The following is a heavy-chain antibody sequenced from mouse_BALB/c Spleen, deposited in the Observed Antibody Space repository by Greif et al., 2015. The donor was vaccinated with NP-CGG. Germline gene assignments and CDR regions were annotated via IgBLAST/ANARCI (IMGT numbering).Heavy chain of an antibody. D-gene: IGHD2-12*01. CDR3: ARNDGFAY. CDR1: GFNIKDTY. V-gene: IGHV14-3*02. CDR2: IDPANGNT. J-gene: IGHJ3*01. Sequence: EVKLVESGAELVKPGASVKLSCTASGFNIKDTYMHWVKQRPEQGLEWIGRIDPANGNTKYDPKFQGKATITADTSSNTAYLQLSSLTSEDTAVYHCARNDGFAYWGQGTLVTVSA.